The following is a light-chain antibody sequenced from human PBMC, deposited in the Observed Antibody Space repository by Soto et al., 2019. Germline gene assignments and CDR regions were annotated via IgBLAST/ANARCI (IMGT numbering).Light chain of an antibody. CDR3: SSYTSSNTLV. CDR1: SSDVSGYNY. Sequence: QSALTQPASVSGSPGQSITISCTGTSSDVSGYNYVSWYQQHPGKAPKLMLYDVSDRPSGVSNRFSGSKSGNTASLTISGLQAEDEADYYCSSYTSSNTLVFGGGTKVTVL. V-gene: IGLV2-14*03. CDR2: DVS. J-gene: IGLJ2*01.